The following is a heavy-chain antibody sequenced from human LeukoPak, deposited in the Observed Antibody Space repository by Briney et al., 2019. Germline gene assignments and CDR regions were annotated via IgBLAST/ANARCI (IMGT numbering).Heavy chain of an antibody. CDR3: ARDQGYSYGYLFDY. CDR2: INPNSGGT. V-gene: IGHV1-2*02. J-gene: IGHJ4*02. D-gene: IGHD5-18*01. Sequence: ASVKVSCKASGYTFTGYYMHWVRQAPGQGLEWMGWINPNSGGTNYAQKFQGRVTMTRDTSISTAYMELSRLRSDDTAVYYCARDQGYSYGYLFDYWGQGTLVTVSS. CDR1: GYTFTGYY.